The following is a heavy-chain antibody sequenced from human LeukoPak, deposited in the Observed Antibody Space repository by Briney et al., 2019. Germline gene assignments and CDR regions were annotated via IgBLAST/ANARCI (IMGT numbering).Heavy chain of an antibody. J-gene: IGHJ4*02. V-gene: IGHV3-30-3*01. Sequence: PGGSLRLSCAASGFTFSSYAMHWVRQAPGKGLEWVAVISYDGSNKYYADSVKGRFTISRDNSKNTLYLQMNSLRAEDTAVYYCAKDPLPKYWGQGTLVTVSS. CDR2: ISYDGSNK. CDR3: AKDPLPKY. CDR1: GFTFSSYA.